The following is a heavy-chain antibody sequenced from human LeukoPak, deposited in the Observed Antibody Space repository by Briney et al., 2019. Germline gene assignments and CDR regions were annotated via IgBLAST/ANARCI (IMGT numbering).Heavy chain of an antibody. CDR3: ARETYDSSSDYHGMDV. V-gene: IGHV1-8*01. CDR2: MNPNSGNT. Sequence: GASVKVSCKASGYTFTSYDINWVRQATGQGLEWMGWMNPNSGNTGYAQKFQGRVTMTRNTSISTAYMELSSLRSEDTAVYYCARETYDSSSDYHGMDVWGQGTTVTVSS. J-gene: IGHJ6*02. D-gene: IGHD5-12*01. CDR1: GYTFTSYD.